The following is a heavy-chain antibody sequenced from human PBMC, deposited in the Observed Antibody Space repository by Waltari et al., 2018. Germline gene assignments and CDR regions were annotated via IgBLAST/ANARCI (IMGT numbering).Heavy chain of an antibody. CDR2: IYHSGST. D-gene: IGHD1-26*01. V-gene: IGHV4-38-2*01. CDR3: ARAFRGSYHYYFDY. Sequence: QVQLQESGPGLVKPSETLSLPCAVSGYSISSGYYWGWIRQPPGKGLEWIGSIYHSGSTYYNPSLKSRVIISVDTSKNQFSLKLSSVTAADTAVYFCARAFRGSYHYYFDYWGQGSLVTVSS. J-gene: IGHJ4*02. CDR1: GYSISSGYY.